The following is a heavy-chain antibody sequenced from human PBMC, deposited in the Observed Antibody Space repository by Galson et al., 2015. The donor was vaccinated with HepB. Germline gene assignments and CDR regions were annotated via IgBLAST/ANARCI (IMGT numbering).Heavy chain of an antibody. V-gene: IGHV3-7*03. CDR2: IKQDGSEK. Sequence: SLRLSCAASGFTFSSYWMSWVRQAPGKGLEWVANIKQDGSEKYYVDSVKGRFTISRDNAKNSLYPQMNSLRAEDTAVYYCARERVVRGVIIILDYWGQGTLVTVSS. D-gene: IGHD3-10*01. J-gene: IGHJ4*02. CDR1: GFTFSSYW. CDR3: ARERVVRGVIIILDY.